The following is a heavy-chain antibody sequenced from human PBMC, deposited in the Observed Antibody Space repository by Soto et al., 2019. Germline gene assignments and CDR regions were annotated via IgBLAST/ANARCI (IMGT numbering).Heavy chain of an antibody. CDR1: GFNFDDYG. CDR2: ISYYSGSI. D-gene: IGHD2-15*01. CDR3: AKSMGGTANGMDV. V-gene: IGHV3-9*01. Sequence: GGSLRLSCAASGFNFDDYGMHWVLQAPGKGLEWVSGISYYSGSIGYADSVKGRFTISRDNAKNSLYLQMNSLRAEDTALYYCAKSMGGTANGMDVWGQGTTVTV. J-gene: IGHJ6*02.